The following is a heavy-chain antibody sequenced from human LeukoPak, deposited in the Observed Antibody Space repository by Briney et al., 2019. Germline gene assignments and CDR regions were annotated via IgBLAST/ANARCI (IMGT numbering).Heavy chain of an antibody. CDR2: INPSGGST. D-gene: IGHD4-23*01. J-gene: IGHJ3*02. Sequence: ASVKVSCKASGGAFSSYAISWVRQAPGQGLEWMGIINPSGGSTSYAQKFQGRVTMTRDTSTSTVYMELSSLRSEDTAVYYCARDLADHGGQPGAFDIWGQGTMVTVSS. V-gene: IGHV1-46*01. CDR1: GGAFSSYA. CDR3: ARDLADHGGQPGAFDI.